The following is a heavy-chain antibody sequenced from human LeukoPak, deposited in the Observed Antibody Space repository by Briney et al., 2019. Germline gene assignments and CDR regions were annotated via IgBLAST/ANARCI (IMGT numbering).Heavy chain of an antibody. CDR2: ISAYNGNT. CDR1: GYTFTSYG. D-gene: IGHD3-9*01. J-gene: IGHJ5*02. CDR3: ARDQGVLRYFDWLSAFDP. Sequence: GASVKVSCKGSGYTFTSYGISWVRQAPGQGLEWMGWISAYNGNTNYAQKLQGRVTMTTDTSTSTAYMELRSLRSDDTAVYYCARDQGVLRYFDWLSAFDPWGQGTLVTVSS. V-gene: IGHV1-18*01.